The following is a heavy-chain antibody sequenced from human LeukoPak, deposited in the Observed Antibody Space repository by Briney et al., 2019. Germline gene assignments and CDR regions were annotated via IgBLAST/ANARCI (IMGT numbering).Heavy chain of an antibody. CDR1: GFTFSSYA. V-gene: IGHV3-30*04. D-gene: IGHD6-13*01. CDR3: ARVPSRVAAAGTFDY. Sequence: PGGSLRLSCAASGFTFSSYAMHWVRQAPGKGLEWVAVISYDGSNKYYADSVKGRFTISRDNSKNTLYLQMNSLRAEDTAVYYCARVPSRVAAAGTFDYWGQGSLVTVSS. J-gene: IGHJ4*02. CDR2: ISYDGSNK.